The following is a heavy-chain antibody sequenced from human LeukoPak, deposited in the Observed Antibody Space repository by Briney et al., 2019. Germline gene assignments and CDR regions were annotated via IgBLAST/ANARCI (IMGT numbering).Heavy chain of an antibody. D-gene: IGHD6-13*01. V-gene: IGHV4-4*02. CDR1: GFTFNSYSM. CDR3: ARDPIAAAGTPSWGDY. J-gene: IGHJ4*02. CDR2: IYHSGST. Sequence: PGGSLRLSCAASGFTFNSYSMNWVRQPPGKGLEWIGEIYHSGSTNYNPSLKSRVTISVDKSKNQFSLKLSSVTAADTAVYYCARDPIAAAGTPSWGDYWGQGTLVTVSS.